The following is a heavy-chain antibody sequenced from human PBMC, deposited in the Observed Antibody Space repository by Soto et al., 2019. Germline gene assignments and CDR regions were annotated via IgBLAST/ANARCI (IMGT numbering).Heavy chain of an antibody. CDR3: AHSPGVVVAATPFYYYYYGMDV. D-gene: IGHD2-15*01. CDR2: IYWDDDK. J-gene: IGHJ6*02. CDR1: GFSLSTSGVG. V-gene: IGHV2-5*02. Sequence: SGPTLVNPTQTLTLTCTFSGFSLSTSGVGVGWIRQPPGKALEWLALIYWDDDKRYSPSLKSRLTITKDTSKNQVVLTMTNMDPVDTATYYCAHSPGVVVAATPFYYYYYGMDVWGQGTTVTVS.